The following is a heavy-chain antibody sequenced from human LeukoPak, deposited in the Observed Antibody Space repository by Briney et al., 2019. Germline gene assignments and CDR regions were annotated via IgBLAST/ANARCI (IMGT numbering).Heavy chain of an antibody. J-gene: IGHJ3*02. CDR1: GYTFTKYG. Sequence: GASVKVSCKASGYTFTKYGISWVRQAPGQGLEWMGWISAYNGNTNYAQKLQGRVTMTTDTSTSTAYMELRSLRSDATAVYYCARDSRSMIVDPNAFDIWGQGTMVTVSS. CDR2: ISAYNGNT. D-gene: IGHD3-22*01. CDR3: ARDSRSMIVDPNAFDI. V-gene: IGHV1-18*01.